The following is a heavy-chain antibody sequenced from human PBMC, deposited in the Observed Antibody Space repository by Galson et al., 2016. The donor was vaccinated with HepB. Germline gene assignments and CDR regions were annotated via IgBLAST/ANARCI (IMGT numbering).Heavy chain of an antibody. Sequence: PALVQPTQTLTLTCTFSGFSLNTSGMGVSWIRQPPGKALEWLAVIDWDGYKYYSTSLKTRLTISKDTSKNQVVLTMTNLDPVDTATYFRVRMPRPRSLNHYYYYGLDVWGQGTTVAVSS. CDR2: IDWDGYK. CDR3: VRMPRPRSLNHYYYYGLDV. J-gene: IGHJ6*02. CDR1: GFSLNTSGMG. V-gene: IGHV2-70*01.